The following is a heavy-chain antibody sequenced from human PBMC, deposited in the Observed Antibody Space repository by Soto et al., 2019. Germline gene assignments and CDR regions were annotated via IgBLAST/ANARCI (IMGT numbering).Heavy chain of an antibody. V-gene: IGHV4-59*08. D-gene: IGHD4-17*01. CDR2: IYYSGST. CDR3: ARAPYGDYYFDH. J-gene: IGHJ4*02. CDR1: GGSISSYY. Sequence: SETLSLTCTVSGGSISSYYWRWIRQPPGKGLEWIGYIYYSGSTNYNPSLKSRVTISVDTSKNQFSLKLSSVTAADTAVYYCARAPYGDYYFDHWGQGTLVTVSS.